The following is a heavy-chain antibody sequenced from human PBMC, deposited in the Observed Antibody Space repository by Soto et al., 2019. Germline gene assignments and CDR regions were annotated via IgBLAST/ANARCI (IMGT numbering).Heavy chain of an antibody. Sequence: GGSLRLSCAASGFTFSSYSMNWVRQAPGKGLEWVSSISSSSSYIYYADSVKGRFTISRDNAKNSLYLQMNSLRAEDTAVYYCASFYGDYAYLDYWGQGTLVTVSS. J-gene: IGHJ4*02. CDR3: ASFYGDYAYLDY. D-gene: IGHD4-17*01. CDR2: ISSSSSYI. CDR1: GFTFSSYS. V-gene: IGHV3-21*01.